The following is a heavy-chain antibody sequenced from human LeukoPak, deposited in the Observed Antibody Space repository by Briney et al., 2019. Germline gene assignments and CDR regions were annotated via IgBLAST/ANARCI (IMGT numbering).Heavy chain of an antibody. J-gene: IGHJ4*02. CDR1: GFTFSSYG. D-gene: IGHD3-10*01. V-gene: IGHV3-30*02. Sequence: GGSLRLSCAASGFTFSSYGMHWVRQAPGKGLEWVAFIRYDGSNKYYADSVKGRFTISRDNSKNTLYLQMNSLRAEDTAVYYCAKDRKVRGVLCPIDYWGQGTLVTVSS. CDR3: AKDRKVRGVLCPIDY. CDR2: IRYDGSNK.